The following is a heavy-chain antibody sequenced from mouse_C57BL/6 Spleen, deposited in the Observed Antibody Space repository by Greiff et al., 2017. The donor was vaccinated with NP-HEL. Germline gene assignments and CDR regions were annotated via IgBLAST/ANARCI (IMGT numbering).Heavy chain of an antibody. CDR1: GFTFSDYG. Sequence: EVKLVESGGGLVKPGGSLKLSCAASGFTFSDYGMHWVRQAPEKGLEWVAYISSGSSTIYYADTVKGRFTISRDNAKNTLFLQMTSLRSEDTAMYYCARRITTESPYYYAMDYWGQGTSVTVSS. J-gene: IGHJ4*01. V-gene: IGHV5-17*01. D-gene: IGHD1-1*01. CDR3: ARRITTESPYYYAMDY. CDR2: ISSGSSTI.